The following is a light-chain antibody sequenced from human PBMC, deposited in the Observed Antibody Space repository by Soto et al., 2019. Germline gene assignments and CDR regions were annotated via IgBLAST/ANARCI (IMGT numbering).Light chain of an antibody. J-gene: IGLJ2*01. CDR3: CSYAPSRSLL. Sequence: QSALTQPASVYGSPGQSITISCTGTSSDVGTYNLVTWYQQHPGKAPKLIIYEGNKRPSGVSNRFSASKSGNTASLTISGLQDDDEADYYCCSYAPSRSLLFGGGTKLTVL. CDR2: EGN. V-gene: IGLV2-23*01. CDR1: SSDVGTYNL.